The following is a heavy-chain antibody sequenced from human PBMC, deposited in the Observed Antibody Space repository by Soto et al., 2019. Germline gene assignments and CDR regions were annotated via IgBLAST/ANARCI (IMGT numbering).Heavy chain of an antibody. CDR2: IWYDGSNK. D-gene: IGHD2-21*02. J-gene: IGHJ4*02. CDR3: ARDQYCGGDCYSSFDY. CDR1: GFTFSSYG. V-gene: IGHV3-33*01. Sequence: GGSLRLSCAASGFTFSSYGMHWVRQAPGKGLEWVAVIWYDGSNKYYADSVKGRFTISRDNSKNTLYLQMNSLRAEDTAVYYCARDQYCGGDCYSSFDYWGQGTLVTVSS.